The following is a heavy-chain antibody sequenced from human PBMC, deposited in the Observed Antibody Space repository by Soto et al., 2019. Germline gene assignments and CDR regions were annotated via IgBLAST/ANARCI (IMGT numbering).Heavy chain of an antibody. D-gene: IGHD3-3*01. CDR2: INHSGTT. Sequence: SETLSLTCAIYGGTFSGYYWSWIRQPPGKGLEWIGEINHSGTTNYNPSLKSRVTIPADTSKNQFSLKLSSVTAADTAVYYCATSALRFLEWLPSAPLDYWGQGTLVTVSS. CDR3: ATSALRFLEWLPSAPLDY. J-gene: IGHJ4*02. V-gene: IGHV4-34*08. CDR1: GGTFSGYY.